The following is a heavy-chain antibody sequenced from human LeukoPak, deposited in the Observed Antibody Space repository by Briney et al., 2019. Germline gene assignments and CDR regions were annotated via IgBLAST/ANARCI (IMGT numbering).Heavy chain of an antibody. V-gene: IGHV3-23*01. CDR3: ARDWDSSESGWFDP. CDR2: TSSSDAGT. D-gene: IGHD6-25*01. CDR1: GFPLSSYA. Sequence: GGSLRLSCAAFGFPLSSYAMSWVRQAPGKGLEWVSATSSSDAGTYHADSVKGRFTISRDNAKNSLYLQMNSLRAEDTAVYYCARDWDSSESGWFDPWGQGTLVTVSS. J-gene: IGHJ5*02.